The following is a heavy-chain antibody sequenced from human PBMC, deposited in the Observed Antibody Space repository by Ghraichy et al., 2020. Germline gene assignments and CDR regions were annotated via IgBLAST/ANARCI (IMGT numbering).Heavy chain of an antibody. D-gene: IGHD3-22*01. Sequence: GSLRLSCAASGFTFSGSAMHWVRQASGKGLEWVGRIRSKANSYATAYAASVKGRFTISRDDSKNTAYLQMNSLKTEDTAVYYCTRGGYYDSSSYYGYVDYWGQGTLVTVSS. CDR1: GFTFSGSA. CDR3: TRGGYYDSSSYYGYVDY. V-gene: IGHV3-73*01. CDR2: IRSKANSYAT. J-gene: IGHJ4*02.